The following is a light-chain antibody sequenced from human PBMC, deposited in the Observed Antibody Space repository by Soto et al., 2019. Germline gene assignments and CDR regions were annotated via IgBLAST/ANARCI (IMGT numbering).Light chain of an antibody. J-gene: IGLJ1*01. V-gene: IGLV2-14*01. CDR2: DVT. Sequence: QSALTQPASVSGPPGQSITISCTGTSSDVGAYNYVSWYQHHPGKAPRLVIYDVTNRPSGISDRFSGSKSGNTASLTISGLLAEDEADYYCTSYTRISTYVFGTGTKVTVL. CDR1: SSDVGAYNY. CDR3: TSYTRISTYV.